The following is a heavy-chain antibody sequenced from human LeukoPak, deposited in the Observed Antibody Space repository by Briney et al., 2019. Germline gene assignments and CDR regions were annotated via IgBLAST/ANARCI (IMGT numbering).Heavy chain of an antibody. CDR3: ARDQTPHYYDSSGYYRNDAFDI. CDR2: ISSSSSTI. V-gene: IGHV3-48*02. Sequence: GGSLRLSCAASEFTFSSYSMNWVRQASGKGLEWVSYISSSSSTIYYADSVKGRFTISRDNAKNSLYLQMNSLRDEDTAVYYCARDQTPHYYDSSGYYRNDAFDIWGQGTMVTVPS. J-gene: IGHJ3*02. CDR1: EFTFSSYS. D-gene: IGHD3-22*01.